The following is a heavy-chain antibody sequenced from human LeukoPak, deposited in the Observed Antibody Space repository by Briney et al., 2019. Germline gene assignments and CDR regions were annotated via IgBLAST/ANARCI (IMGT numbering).Heavy chain of an antibody. Sequence: ASVKVSCKASGYTFTSYGISWVRQAPGQGLEWMGWISAYNGNTNYAQKFQGRVTMTTDTSTSTAYMELRSQRSDDTAVYYCARTRSVVRGVSSWFDPWGQGTLVTVSS. D-gene: IGHD3-10*01. J-gene: IGHJ5*02. CDR3: ARTRSVVRGVSSWFDP. CDR1: GYTFTSYG. V-gene: IGHV1-18*01. CDR2: ISAYNGNT.